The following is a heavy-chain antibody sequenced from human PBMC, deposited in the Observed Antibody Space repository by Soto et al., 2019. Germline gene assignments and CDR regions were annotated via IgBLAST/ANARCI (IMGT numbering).Heavy chain of an antibody. CDR1: GGSISSGGYS. CDR3: ARGVSYCSSTSCYPATSSYYFDY. Sequence: QLQLQESGSGLVKPSQTLSLTCAVSGGSISSGGYSWSWIRQPPGKGLEWIGYIYHSGSTYYNPSLKSRVTISVDMSKNQFSLKLSSVTAADTAVYYCARGVSYCSSTSCYPATSSYYFDYWGQGTLVTVSS. J-gene: IGHJ4*02. D-gene: IGHD2-2*01. V-gene: IGHV4-30-2*01. CDR2: IYHSGST.